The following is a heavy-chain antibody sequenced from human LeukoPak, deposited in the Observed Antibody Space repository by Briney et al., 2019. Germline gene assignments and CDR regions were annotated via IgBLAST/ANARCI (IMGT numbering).Heavy chain of an antibody. J-gene: IGHJ4*02. CDR3: ARIDGAGYGGY. CDR1: GFTFSSYE. D-gene: IGHD3-16*01. V-gene: IGHV3-21*01. CDR2: ISSSSSYI. Sequence: PGGSLRLSCAASGFTFSSYEMNWVRQAPGKGLEWVSSISSSSSYIYYADSVKGRFTISRDNAKNSLYLQMNSLRAEDTAVYYCARIDGAGYGGYWGQGTLVTVSS.